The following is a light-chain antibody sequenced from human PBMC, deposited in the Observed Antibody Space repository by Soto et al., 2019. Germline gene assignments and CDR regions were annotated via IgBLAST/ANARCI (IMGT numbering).Light chain of an antibody. V-gene: IGKV3-15*01. Sequence: EIVLTQSPATLSVSPGERATLSCRASQSIRDNLAWYQQKPGQTPRLLISDASTRATTIPARFSGSGSGTEFTLTINRLQSEDFAVYYCQHYHDWRITFGQGTRLGIK. CDR2: DAS. J-gene: IGKJ5*01. CDR1: QSIRDN. CDR3: QHYHDWRIT.